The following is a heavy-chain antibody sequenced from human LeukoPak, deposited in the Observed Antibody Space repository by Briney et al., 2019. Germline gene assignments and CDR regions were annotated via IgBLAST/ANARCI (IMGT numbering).Heavy chain of an antibody. CDR3: VKDLSGSFSFDQ. D-gene: IGHD1-26*01. CDR2: ISGTGGST. CDR1: GFTFSSSA. Sequence: GGSLRLSCAASGFTFSSSAMTWVRQAPGKGLEWVSAISGTGGSTYYADSVKGRVTISRDNSKNTVYLQVNSLRPEDTAVYYCVKDLSGSFSFDQWGQGTLVTVSS. V-gene: IGHV3-23*01. J-gene: IGHJ4*02.